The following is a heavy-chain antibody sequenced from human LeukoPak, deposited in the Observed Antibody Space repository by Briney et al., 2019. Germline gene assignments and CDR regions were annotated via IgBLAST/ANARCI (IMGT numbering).Heavy chain of an antibody. Sequence: ASVKVSCKASGYTFTSYDINWVRQATGQGLEWMGWMNPNSGNTGYAQKFQGRVTITRNTSISTAYMELSRLRSDDTAVYYCARDTWSHYYDSSGYYPNWFDPWGQGTLVTVSS. CDR3: ARDTWSHYYDSSGYYPNWFDP. CDR1: GYTFTSYD. CDR2: MNPNSGNT. D-gene: IGHD3-22*01. V-gene: IGHV1-8*03. J-gene: IGHJ5*02.